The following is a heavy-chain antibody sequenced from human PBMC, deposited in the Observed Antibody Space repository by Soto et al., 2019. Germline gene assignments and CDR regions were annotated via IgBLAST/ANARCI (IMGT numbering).Heavy chain of an antibody. J-gene: IGHJ5*01. CDR1: GDSVSSNSAT. CDR2: TYYRSKWYN. CDR3: ASLIGNSWLDS. V-gene: IGHV6-1*01. D-gene: IGHD2-8*01. Sequence: QVQLQQSGPGLVKPSQTLSLTCAISGDSVSSNSATWDWIRQSPSRGLEWLGRTYYRSKWYNDYAVSVKXRXTXSXXTSNTQLSLQLNSVTPDDTAVYSCASLIGNSWLDSWGQGTLVNVSS.